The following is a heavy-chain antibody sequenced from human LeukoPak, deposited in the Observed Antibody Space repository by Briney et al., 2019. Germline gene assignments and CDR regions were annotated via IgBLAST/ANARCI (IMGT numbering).Heavy chain of an antibody. Sequence: PSQTLSLACTVSGVSISSGGYCWGWVRQQPGKGLEWIVYIHYSGSTYYNPSLKSRVTISVDTSKNQFSLKLSSVTAADTAVYYCARARGYSYGSLDYWGQGTLVTVSS. CDR1: GVSISSGGYC. CDR3: ARARGYSYGSLDY. J-gene: IGHJ4*02. CDR2: IHYSGST. D-gene: IGHD5-18*01. V-gene: IGHV4-31*03.